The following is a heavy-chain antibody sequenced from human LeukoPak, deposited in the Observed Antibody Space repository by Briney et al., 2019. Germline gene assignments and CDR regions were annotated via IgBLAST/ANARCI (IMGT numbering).Heavy chain of an antibody. CDR1: GFTFSSYS. CDR2: ISSTSTYI. D-gene: IGHD4-11*01. CDR3: ARRPFPQTTITSSYYCMDV. J-gene: IGHJ6*03. Sequence: GGSLRLSCAASGFTFSSYSMNWVRQAPGKGLEWVSSISSTSTYIYYADSVKGRFTISRDNAKNSLYLQMNSLRAEDTAVYSCARRPFPQTTITSSYYCMDVGGKGPTVTVSS. V-gene: IGHV3-21*01.